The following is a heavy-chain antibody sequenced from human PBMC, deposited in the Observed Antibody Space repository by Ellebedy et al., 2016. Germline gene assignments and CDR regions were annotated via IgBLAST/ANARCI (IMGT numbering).Heavy chain of an antibody. CDR2: ISGSGGST. D-gene: IGHD3-10*01. V-gene: IGHV3-23*01. CDR3: AKTRYFGSGSYSLDY. Sequence: GESLKISCAASGFTFSSYAMTWVRQAPGKGLEWVSAISGSGGSTYYADSVKGRFTISRDNSKNTLYLQMNSLRAEDTAVYYCAKTRYFGSGSYSLDYWGQGTLVTVSS. CDR1: GFTFSSYA. J-gene: IGHJ4*02.